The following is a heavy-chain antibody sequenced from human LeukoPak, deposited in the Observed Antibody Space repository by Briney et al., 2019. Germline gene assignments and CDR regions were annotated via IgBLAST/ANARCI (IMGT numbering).Heavy chain of an antibody. J-gene: IGHJ5*02. CDR1: GFTFSSYA. CDR3: AKLMVRGVISDNWFDP. V-gene: IGHV3-23*01. D-gene: IGHD3-10*01. Sequence: AGGSLRLSCAASGFTFSSYAMSWVRQAPGKGLEWVSAISGGGGSTYYADSVKGRFTISRDSSKNTLYLQMNSLRAEDTAVYYCAKLMVRGVISDNWFDPWGQGTLVTVSS. CDR2: ISGGGGST.